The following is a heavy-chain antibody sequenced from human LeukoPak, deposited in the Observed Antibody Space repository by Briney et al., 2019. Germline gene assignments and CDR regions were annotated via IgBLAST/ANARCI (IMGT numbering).Heavy chain of an antibody. Sequence: GGSLRLSCTASGFTFKNYAMNWVRQAPGKGLEWVSVISGGGGSTYYGDSGKGRFTISRDNSNNTLYLQMNSLRAEDTAVYYCAKDPRVGSRVATPCHWGQGTLVTVSS. D-gene: IGHD5-24*01. CDR1: GFTFKNYA. V-gene: IGHV3-23*01. J-gene: IGHJ4*02. CDR2: ISGGGGST. CDR3: AKDPRVGSRVATPCH.